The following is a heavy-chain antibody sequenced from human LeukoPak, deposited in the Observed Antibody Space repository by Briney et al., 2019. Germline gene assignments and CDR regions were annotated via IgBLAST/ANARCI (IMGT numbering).Heavy chain of an antibody. CDR2: IYYSGST. CDR1: GGSISTYY. D-gene: IGHD3/OR15-3a*01. V-gene: IGHV4-59*04. Sequence: PSETLSLTCTVSGGSISTYYWSWIRQPPGKGLEWLGTIYYSGSTYYSPSLKSRVTISIETSKNQFSLNLSSVTAADTAVYYCAGTGYYFFDSWGQGTLVTVSS. CDR3: AGTGYYFFDS. J-gene: IGHJ4*02.